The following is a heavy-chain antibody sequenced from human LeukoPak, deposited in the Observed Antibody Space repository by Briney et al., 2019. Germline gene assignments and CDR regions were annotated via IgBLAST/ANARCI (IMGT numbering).Heavy chain of an antibody. D-gene: IGHD3-10*02. Sequence: PSETLSLTCTVSGGSISSGNYYWSWIRQPAGKGLEWIGRIYTSGSTNYNPSLKSRVTISVDTSKNQFSLKLSSVTAADTAVYYCARDRGTMSRINWFDPWGQGILVTVSS. CDR3: ARDRGTMSRINWFDP. J-gene: IGHJ5*02. V-gene: IGHV4-61*02. CDR1: GGSISSGNYY. CDR2: IYTSGST.